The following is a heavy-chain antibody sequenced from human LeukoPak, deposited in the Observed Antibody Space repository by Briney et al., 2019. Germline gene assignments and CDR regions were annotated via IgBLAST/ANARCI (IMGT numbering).Heavy chain of an antibody. V-gene: IGHV3-7*01. CDR3: AGGYSIDY. CDR2: IKGDGTEI. J-gene: IGHJ4*02. Sequence: GGSLRLSCAASGFTFSNYWMNWVRQAPGKGLEWVANIKGDGTEINYVDSVKGRFTISRDNPKNSLYLQLNSLRAEDTAVYCCAGGYSIDYWGQGTLVHVSS. CDR1: GFTFSNYW. D-gene: IGHD5-18*01.